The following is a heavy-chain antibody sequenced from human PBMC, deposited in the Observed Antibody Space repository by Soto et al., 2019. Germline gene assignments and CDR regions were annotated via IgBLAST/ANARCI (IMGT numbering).Heavy chain of an antibody. CDR1: GFTFSSYG. Sequence: QVPLVQSGGGVVQPGRSLRLSCAASGFTFSSYGMHWVRQAPGKGLGWVAVISYDGSNKYYADSVKGRFTISRDNSKNTLYLQMNSLRAEDTAVYYCAKAWEQLVSFDAFDIWGQGTMVTVSS. CDR2: ISYDGSNK. J-gene: IGHJ3*02. CDR3: AKAWEQLVSFDAFDI. V-gene: IGHV3-30*18. D-gene: IGHD6-6*01.